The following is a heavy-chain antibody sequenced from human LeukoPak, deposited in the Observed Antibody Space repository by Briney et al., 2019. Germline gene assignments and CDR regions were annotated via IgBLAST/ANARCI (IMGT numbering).Heavy chain of an antibody. J-gene: IGHJ3*02. CDR1: GGSISSHY. CDR2: IYYSGST. V-gene: IGHV4-59*11. Sequence: SETLSLTCTVSGGSISSHYWSWLRQPPGKGLEWLGYIYYSGSTNYNPSLKSRVTISVDTSKNQFSLKLSSVTAADTAVYYCARDAGVAVAGTMYAFDIWGQGTMVTVSS. D-gene: IGHD6-19*01. CDR3: ARDAGVAVAGTMYAFDI.